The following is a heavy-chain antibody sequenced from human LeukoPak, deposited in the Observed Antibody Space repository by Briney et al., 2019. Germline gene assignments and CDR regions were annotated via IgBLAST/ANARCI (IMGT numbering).Heavy chain of an antibody. CDR2: VWYDGSNQ. J-gene: IGHJ4*02. CDR3: AKDGGTPATAKPQRGYFDY. CDR1: GFTFTDSG. V-gene: IGHV3-33*06. Sequence: SGGSLRLSCAASGFTFTDSGMHWVRQAPGKGLEWVAIVWYDGSNQYYADSVKGRFTISRDNSKNTLDLQMNSLRAEDTAVYYCAKDGGTPATAKPQRGYFDYWGQGTLVTVSS. D-gene: IGHD2-2*02.